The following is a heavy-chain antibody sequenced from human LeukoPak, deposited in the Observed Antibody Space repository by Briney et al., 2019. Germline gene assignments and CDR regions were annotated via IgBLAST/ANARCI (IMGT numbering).Heavy chain of an antibody. CDR3: ATMILVPAAIGGWFDP. Sequence: GASVKVSCNVSGYILTELSMHWVRQTPGKGLEWMGGFDPEDGEKVYAQRFQGRFTMTEDTSTDTAYMELSSLTSDDTAVYYCATMILVPAAIGGWFDPWGQGTLVTVSS. CDR1: GYILTELS. CDR2: FDPEDGEK. V-gene: IGHV1-24*01. J-gene: IGHJ5*02. D-gene: IGHD2-2*02.